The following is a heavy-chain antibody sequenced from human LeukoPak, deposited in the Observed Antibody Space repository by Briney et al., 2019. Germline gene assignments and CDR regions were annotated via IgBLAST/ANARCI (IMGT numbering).Heavy chain of an antibody. CDR1: GFTFTRSA. CDR2: IIVGSGST. CDR3: AADNDYGVQQWLPRGAY. V-gene: IGHV1-58*02. J-gene: IGHJ4*02. Sequence: GASVKVSCKTSGFTFTRSAMQWVRQARGQRLEWIGWIIVGSGSTDYAQKFQERVTITRDMSTSTAYMELSSLTSEDTAVYYCAADNDYGVQQWLPRGAYWGQGTLVTVSS. D-gene: IGHD4-17*01.